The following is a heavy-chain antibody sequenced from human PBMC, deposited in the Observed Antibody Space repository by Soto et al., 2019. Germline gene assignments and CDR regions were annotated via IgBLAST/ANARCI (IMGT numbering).Heavy chain of an antibody. V-gene: IGHV2-5*01. CDR2: IYWNDDR. CDR1: GFSLTTGGVG. J-gene: IGHJ6*02. D-gene: IGHD2-21*01. CDR3: IYRRASWDYHGLDV. Sequence: SGPTLVNPTQTLTLTCTFSGFSLTTGGVGVGWIRQPPGRSLEWLAVIYWNDDRRRSPSLENRLTITKDTSKNQVVLTMTNMDPVDTATYYCIYRRASWDYHGLDVWRQGTPVTVSS.